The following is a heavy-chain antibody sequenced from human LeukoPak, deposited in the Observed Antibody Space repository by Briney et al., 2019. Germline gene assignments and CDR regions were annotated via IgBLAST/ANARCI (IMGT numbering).Heavy chain of an antibody. D-gene: IGHD2-15*01. J-gene: IGHJ3*02. Sequence: SETLSLTCAVSGGSISSGGYSWSWIRQPPGKGLEWIGYIYHSGSTYYNPSLKSRVTISVDRSKNQFSLKLSSVTAADTAVYYCARTYCSGGSCLRGADAFDIWGQGTMVTVSS. CDR2: IYHSGST. CDR1: GGSISSGGYS. V-gene: IGHV4-30-2*01. CDR3: ARTYCSGGSCLRGADAFDI.